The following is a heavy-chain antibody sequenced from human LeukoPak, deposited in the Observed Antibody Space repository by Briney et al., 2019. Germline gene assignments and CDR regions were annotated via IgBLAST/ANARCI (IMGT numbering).Heavy chain of an antibody. D-gene: IGHD1-1*01. CDR2: VSGGGGTT. CDR3: ARDGWNVFFDY. CDR1: GFTFSRYA. V-gene: IGHV3-23*01. Sequence: GGSLRLSCAASGFTFSRYAMSWVRQAPGKGLEWVSSVSGGGGTTHHADSVKGRFTISRDNYKSTRYLQMNSLGAGDTAVYYCARDGWNVFFDYWGQGALVSVSS. J-gene: IGHJ4*02.